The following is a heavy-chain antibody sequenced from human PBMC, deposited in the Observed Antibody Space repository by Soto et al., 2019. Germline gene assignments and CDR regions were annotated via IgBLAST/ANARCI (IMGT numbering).Heavy chain of an antibody. CDR2: ISGNGGST. D-gene: IGHD6-6*01. V-gene: IGHV3-23*01. CDR3: AKGSEFSNSYTLDFDF. Sequence: GGSLRLSCAASGFTFSSYAMSWVRQAPGRGLEWVSIISGNGGSTYYAASVKGRFTISRDNTKNTLYLQMDSLTAEDTAVYYCAKGSEFSNSYTLDFDFWGQGALVTASS. J-gene: IGHJ4*02. CDR1: GFTFSSYA.